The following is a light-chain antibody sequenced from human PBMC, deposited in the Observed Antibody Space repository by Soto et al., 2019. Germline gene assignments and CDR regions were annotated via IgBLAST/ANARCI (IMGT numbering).Light chain of an antibody. CDR3: SSYTSISTLV. CDR2: GVN. J-gene: IGLJ1*01. CDR1: SSDVGVYNY. Sequence: QSALTQPASVSGSPGQSITISCTGTSSDVGVYNYVSWYQQHPGKAPKLMIYGVNNRPSGVSDRFSGSKSGNTASLTISGLQAEEDGDYYCSSYTSISTLVFGTGTKLTVL. V-gene: IGLV2-14*01.